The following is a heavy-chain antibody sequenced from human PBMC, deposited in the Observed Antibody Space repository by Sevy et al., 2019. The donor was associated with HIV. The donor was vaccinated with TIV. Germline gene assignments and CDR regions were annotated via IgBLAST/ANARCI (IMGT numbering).Heavy chain of an antibody. CDR1: GFTFSIYT. J-gene: IGHJ3*02. CDR3: AREIVGGPFVI. D-gene: IGHD1-26*01. Sequence: GGSLRLSCAASGFTFSIYTMTWVRQAPGKGLECVSYIVGSSSTIYYADSVKGRFTISRDNAKNSLYLQMNSLRAEDTAVYYCAREIVGGPFVIWGQGTMVTVSS. CDR2: IVGSSSTI. V-gene: IGHV3-48*01.